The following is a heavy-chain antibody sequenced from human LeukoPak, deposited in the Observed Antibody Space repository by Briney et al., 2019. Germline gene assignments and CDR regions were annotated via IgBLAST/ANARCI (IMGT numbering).Heavy chain of an antibody. CDR2: INWNGGST. D-gene: IGHD3-10*01. Sequence: SGGSLRLSCAASGFAFDDYGMSWVRQAPGKGLEWVSGINWNGGSTGYADSVKGRFTISRDNAKNSLYLQMNSLRAEDTAVYYCAKLAKYFYGWETYYFFEHWGQGTPVTASS. V-gene: IGHV3-20*04. CDR1: GFAFDDYG. J-gene: IGHJ4*02. CDR3: AKLAKYFYGWETYYFFEH.